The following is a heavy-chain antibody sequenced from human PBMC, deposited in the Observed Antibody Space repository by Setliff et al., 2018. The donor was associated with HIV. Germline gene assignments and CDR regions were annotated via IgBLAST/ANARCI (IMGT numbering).Heavy chain of an antibody. V-gene: IGHV3-23*01. CDR2: FSGGRA. D-gene: IGHD2-2*03. CDR1: GFTFSNYA. J-gene: IGHJ4*02. Sequence: GGSLRLSCAASGFTFSNYAMNWVRQTPGKGLEWVSTFSGGRAYYADSVKGRFTISRDNSKNTLYLQMNSLRAEDTALYYCAKVDNGHCTSASCRDFDYWGQGTQVTVSS. CDR3: AKVDNGHCTSASCRDFDY.